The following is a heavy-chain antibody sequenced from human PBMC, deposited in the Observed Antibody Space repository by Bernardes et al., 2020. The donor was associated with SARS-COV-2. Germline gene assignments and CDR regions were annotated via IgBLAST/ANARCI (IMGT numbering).Heavy chain of an antibody. Sequence: SETLSLTCTVSGGSISSGDYYWSWIRQPPGKGLEWIGYIYYSGSTYYNPSLKSRVTISVDTSKNQFSLKLSSVPAADTAVSYCARDALGSITIFGVVTRHGMDVWGQGTTVTVSS. CDR2: IYYSGST. CDR1: GGSISSGDYY. V-gene: IGHV4-30-4*01. CDR3: ARDALGSITIFGVVTRHGMDV. J-gene: IGHJ6*02. D-gene: IGHD3-3*01.